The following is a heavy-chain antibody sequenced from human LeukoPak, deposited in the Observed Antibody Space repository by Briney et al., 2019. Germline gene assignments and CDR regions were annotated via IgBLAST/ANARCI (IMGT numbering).Heavy chain of an antibody. Sequence: PGGSLRLSCAASGFTFSSYAMSWVRQAPGKGLEWVSAISGSGGSTYYADSVKGRFTISRDNAKNSLYLQMNSLRAEDTAVYYCARDAASGNNWFDPWGQGTLVTVSS. V-gene: IGHV3-23*01. CDR3: ARDAASGNNWFDP. CDR2: ISGSGGST. CDR1: GFTFSSYA. J-gene: IGHJ5*02. D-gene: IGHD3-3*01.